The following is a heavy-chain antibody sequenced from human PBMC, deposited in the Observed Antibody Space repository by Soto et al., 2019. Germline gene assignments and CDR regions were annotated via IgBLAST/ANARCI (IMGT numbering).Heavy chain of an antibody. Sequence: EVQLVESGGDLVQPGGSLRLSCAASGFTFSGHWMHWVRQVPGKGLVWVSRINTDGGSTSYADSVKGRFTISRDNAKNTLFLQMTGLRVDDMSVYYCAREAGYCSRTSCYRRAFDTWGQGTMVTVSS. CDR1: GFTFSGHW. J-gene: IGHJ3*02. CDR2: INTDGGST. V-gene: IGHV3-74*01. D-gene: IGHD2-2*01. CDR3: AREAGYCSRTSCYRRAFDT.